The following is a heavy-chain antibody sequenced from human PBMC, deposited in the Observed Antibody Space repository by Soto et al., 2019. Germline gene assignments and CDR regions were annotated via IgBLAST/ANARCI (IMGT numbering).Heavy chain of an antibody. CDR1: GGSINNYF. CDR2: IYYSGST. D-gene: IGHD3-22*01. CDR3: ARALPSITMIPRAFDP. V-gene: IGHV4-59*01. Sequence: PSETLSLTCTVSGGSINNYFWSWIRQPPGKGLEWIGYIYYSGSTNYNPSLKSRVTISVDTSKNHFSLKLSSVTAADTAVYYCARALPSITMIPRAFDPWGQGTLVTVSS. J-gene: IGHJ5*02.